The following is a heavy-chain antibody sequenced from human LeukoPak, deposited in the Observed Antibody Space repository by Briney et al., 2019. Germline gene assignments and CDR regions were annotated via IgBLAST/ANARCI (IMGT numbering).Heavy chain of an antibody. Sequence: SETLSLTCTVSGGSLSGNYWSWIRQPPGKGLEWIAYIYYSGSGSTNYNPSLKSRVTMSVDTSNNQFSLRLSSVTAADTAVYYCARTTGDGSADYWGQGTLVTVSS. CDR1: GGSLSGNY. V-gene: IGHV4-59*01. D-gene: IGHD5-24*01. CDR2: IYYSGSGST. J-gene: IGHJ4*02. CDR3: ARTTGDGSADY.